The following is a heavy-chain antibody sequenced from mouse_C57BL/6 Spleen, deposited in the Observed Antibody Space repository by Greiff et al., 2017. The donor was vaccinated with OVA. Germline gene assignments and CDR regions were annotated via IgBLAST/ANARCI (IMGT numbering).Heavy chain of an antibody. CDR3: ARDYDYNDY. J-gene: IGHJ2*01. D-gene: IGHD2-4*01. CDR1: GFTFSSYA. CDR2: ISDGGSYT. Sequence: EVKLMESGGGLVKPGGSLKLSCAASGFTFSSYAMSWVRQTPEKRLEWVATISDGGSYTYYPDNVKGRFTISRDNAKNNLYLQMSHLKSEDTAMYYCARDYDYNDYWGQGTTLTVSS. V-gene: IGHV5-4*01.